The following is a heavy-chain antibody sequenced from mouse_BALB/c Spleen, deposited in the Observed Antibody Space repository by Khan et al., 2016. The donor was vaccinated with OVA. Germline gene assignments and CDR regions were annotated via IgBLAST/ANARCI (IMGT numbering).Heavy chain of an antibody. CDR3: ARRGLRWDFDY. J-gene: IGHJ2*01. CDR1: GYPFINYW. CDR2: INPSTGYT. Sequence: QVQLKESGAELAKPGASVKMSCKASGYPFINYWILWVKQRPGQGLEWIGYINPSTGYTEYNQNFKDKATLTADKSSSTAYMQLSSLTSEDSAVYYCARRGLRWDFDYWGQGTTLTVSS. D-gene: IGHD1-1*01. V-gene: IGHV1-7*01.